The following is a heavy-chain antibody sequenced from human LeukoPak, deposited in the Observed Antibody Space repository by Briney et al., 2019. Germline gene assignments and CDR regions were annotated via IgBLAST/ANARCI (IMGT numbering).Heavy chain of an antibody. CDR2: ISYDGSNK. J-gene: IGHJ4*02. CDR3: ARDDPYGDYIDY. V-gene: IGHV3-30*04. D-gene: IGHD4-17*01. Sequence: GGSLRLSCAASGFTFCSYAMHWVRQAPGKGLEWVAVISYDGSNKYYADSVKGRFTISRDNSKNTLYLQMNSLRAEDTAVYYCARDDPYGDYIDYWGQGTLVTVSS. CDR1: GFTFCSYA.